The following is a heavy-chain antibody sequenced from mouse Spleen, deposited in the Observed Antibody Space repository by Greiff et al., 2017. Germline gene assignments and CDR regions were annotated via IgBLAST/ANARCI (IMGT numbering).Heavy chain of an antibody. J-gene: IGHJ4*01. V-gene: IGHV5-17*02. CDR3: ARSGYYAMDY. CDR2: ISSGSSTI. Sequence: EVKLVESGGGLVQPGGSLKLSCAASGFTFSSFGMHWVRQAPEKGLEWVAYISSGSSTIYYADTVKGRFTISRDNPKNTLFLQMTSLRSEDTAMYYCARSGYYAMDYWGQGTSVTVSS. D-gene: IGHD3-2*02. CDR1: GFTFSSFG.